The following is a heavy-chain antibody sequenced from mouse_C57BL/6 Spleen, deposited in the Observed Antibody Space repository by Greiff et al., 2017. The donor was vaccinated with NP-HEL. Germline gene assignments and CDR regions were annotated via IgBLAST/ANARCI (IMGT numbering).Heavy chain of an antibody. J-gene: IGHJ4*01. Sequence: VQLQQPGAELVKPGASVKMSCKASGYTFTSYWLTWVKQRPGQGLEWIGDIYPGSGSTNYNEKFKSKATLTVDTSSSTAYMQLSSLTSEDSAVYYCARYGYGSRSAMDYWGQGTSVTVSS. CDR3: ARYGYGSRSAMDY. CDR1: GYTFTSYW. V-gene: IGHV1-55*01. CDR2: IYPGSGST. D-gene: IGHD1-1*01.